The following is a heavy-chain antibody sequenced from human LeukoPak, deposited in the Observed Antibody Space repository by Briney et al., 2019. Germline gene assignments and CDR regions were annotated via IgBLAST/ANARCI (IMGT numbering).Heavy chain of an antibody. V-gene: IGHV3-9*01. Sequence: PGRSLGLSCAASGFTFDDYAMHWVRQAPGKGLEWVSGISWNSGSIAYADSVKGRFTISRDNAENSLYLQMNSLRAEDTALYYCVNGLDYGGNRWVAYFDYWGQGTLVTVSS. CDR1: GFTFDDYA. D-gene: IGHD4-23*01. CDR3: VNGLDYGGNRWVAYFDY. J-gene: IGHJ4*02. CDR2: ISWNSGSI.